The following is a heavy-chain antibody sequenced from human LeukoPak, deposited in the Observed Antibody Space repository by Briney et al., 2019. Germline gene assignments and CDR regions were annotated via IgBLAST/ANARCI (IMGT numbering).Heavy chain of an antibody. CDR2: IYYNGNT. V-gene: IGHV4-59*08. CDR3: ARHHRVETGCFDY. D-gene: IGHD4-23*01. Sequence: SETLSLTCTVSGGSISSYYWSWIRQPPGKGLEWIGLIYYNGNTYYHPSLKSRVTLLVDTSKNQFSLNMRSVTAADTAVYYCARHHRVETGCFDYWGQGTLVTVYS. J-gene: IGHJ4*02. CDR1: GGSISSYY.